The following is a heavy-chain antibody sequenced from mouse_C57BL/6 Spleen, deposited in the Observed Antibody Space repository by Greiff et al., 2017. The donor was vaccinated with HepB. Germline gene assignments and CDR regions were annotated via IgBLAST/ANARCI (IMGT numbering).Heavy chain of an antibody. CDR2: IDPETGGT. CDR3: TRNYGNSFDY. J-gene: IGHJ2*01. CDR1: GYTFTDYE. Sequence: VKLQESGAELVRPGASVTLSCKASGYTFTDYEMHWVKQTPVHGLEWIGAIDPETGGTAYNQKFKGKAILTADKSSSTAYMELRSLTSEDSAVYYCTRNYGNSFDYWGQGTTLTVSS. V-gene: IGHV1-15*01. D-gene: IGHD2-1*01.